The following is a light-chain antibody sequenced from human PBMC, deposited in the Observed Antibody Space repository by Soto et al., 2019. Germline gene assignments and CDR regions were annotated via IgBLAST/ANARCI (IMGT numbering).Light chain of an antibody. J-gene: IGLJ2*01. CDR3: CSYAGSSTVV. CDR2: EDT. V-gene: IGLV2-23*01. CDR1: FSDIGSYNL. Sequence: QSALTQPASVSGSPGQSITISCTGTFSDIGSYNLVSWYQQHPGTAPKLMIYEDTKRPSGVSSRFSGSKSGYTASLTISGLQAEYEADYYCCSYAGSSTVVFGGGTQLTVL.